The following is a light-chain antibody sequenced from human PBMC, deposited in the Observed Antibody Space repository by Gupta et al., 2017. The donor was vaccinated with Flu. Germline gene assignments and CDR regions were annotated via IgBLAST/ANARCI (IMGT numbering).Light chain of an antibody. Sequence: EIVMTQSPATLSVSPGERATLSCRASESVFRALAWYQQKPGQTPRLLIHSASTRATGVPARFSGSGSGTEFTLTISSLQSEDFAVYYCQQYNNWPPLTFGGGTRVEIK. J-gene: IGKJ4*01. CDR1: ESVFRA. CDR2: SAS. CDR3: QQYNNWPPLT. V-gene: IGKV3-15*01.